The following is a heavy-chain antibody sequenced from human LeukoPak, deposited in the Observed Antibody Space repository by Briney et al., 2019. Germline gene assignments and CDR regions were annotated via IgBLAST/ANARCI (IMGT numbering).Heavy chain of an antibody. V-gene: IGHV4-38-2*01. Sequence: SETLSLTCAVSGYSISSGYYWGWIRQPPGKGLEWIGSIYHSGSTYYNPSLKSRVTISVDTSKNQFSLKLSSVTAADTAVYYCARHQLRWLYAFDIWGQGTMVTVSS. D-gene: IGHD4-23*01. CDR1: GYSISSGYY. J-gene: IGHJ3*02. CDR2: IYHSGST. CDR3: ARHQLRWLYAFDI.